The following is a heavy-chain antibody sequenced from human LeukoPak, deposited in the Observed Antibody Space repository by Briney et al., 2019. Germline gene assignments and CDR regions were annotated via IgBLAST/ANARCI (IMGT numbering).Heavy chain of an antibody. Sequence: SVKVSCKASGGTFSSYAISWVRQAPGQGLEWMGRIIPILGIANYAQKFQGRVTITADKSTSTAYMELSSLRSEDTAVYYCARFGAYYDSSGRQHYWGQGTLVTVSS. D-gene: IGHD3-22*01. J-gene: IGHJ4*02. V-gene: IGHV1-69*04. CDR1: GGTFSSYA. CDR3: ARFGAYYDSSGRQHY. CDR2: IIPILGIA.